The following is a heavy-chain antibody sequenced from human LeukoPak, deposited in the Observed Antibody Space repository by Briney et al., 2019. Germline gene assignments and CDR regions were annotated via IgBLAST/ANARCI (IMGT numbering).Heavy chain of an antibody. CDR1: GYTFTGYY. CDR3: ARVYRYRIKGYYYYYYMDV. Sequence: ASVKVSCKASGYTFTGYYMHWVRQAPGQGLEWMGWINLNSGGTNYAQKFQGRVTMTRDTSISTAYMELSRLRSDDTAVYYCARVYRYRIKGYYYYYYMDVWGKGTTVTVSS. CDR2: INLNSGGT. V-gene: IGHV1-2*02. J-gene: IGHJ6*03. D-gene: IGHD2-2*02.